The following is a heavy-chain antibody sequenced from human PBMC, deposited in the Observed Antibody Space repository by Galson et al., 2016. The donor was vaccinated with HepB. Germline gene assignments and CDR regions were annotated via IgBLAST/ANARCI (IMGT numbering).Heavy chain of an antibody. CDR2: IKQDGSEK. V-gene: IGHV3-7*03. CDR1: GFTFSKAW. D-gene: IGHD6-19*01. Sequence: SLRLSCAAPGFTFSKAWMHWVRQAPGKGLEWVANIKQDGSEKYYVDSVKGRFTISRDNAKNSLFLQMNGLRAEDTAVYFCARALSSSGWTYWYFDLWGRGTLVTVSS. CDR3: ARALSSSGWTYWYFDL. J-gene: IGHJ2*01.